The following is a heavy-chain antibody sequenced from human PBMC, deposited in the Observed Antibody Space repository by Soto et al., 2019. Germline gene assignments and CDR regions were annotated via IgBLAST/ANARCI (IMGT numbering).Heavy chain of an antibody. CDR2: ISGSGGST. V-gene: IGHV3-23*01. Sequence: EVQLLESGGGLVQPGGSLSLSCAASGFTFSSYAMSWVRQAPGKGLEWVSAISGSGGSTYYADYVKGLFTISRDNSKNTLYLQMNSLRAEDTAVYYCAKESPQLWLNNDFDYWGQGTLVTVSS. CDR1: GFTFSSYA. J-gene: IGHJ4*02. CDR3: AKESPQLWLNNDFDY. D-gene: IGHD5-18*01.